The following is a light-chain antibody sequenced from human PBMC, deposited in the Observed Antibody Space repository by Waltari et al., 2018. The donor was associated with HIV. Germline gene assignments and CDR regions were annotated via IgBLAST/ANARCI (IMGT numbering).Light chain of an antibody. Sequence: EIVLTQSPATLSLAPGERATLSCRDSQSVSSYLAWYQQKPGQAPRLLIYAASNRATGIPARFSGSGSGPDFTLTISSLEPEDFAVYYCQQRSNWPITFGQGTRLEIK. J-gene: IGKJ5*01. CDR2: AAS. CDR3: QQRSNWPIT. CDR1: QSVSSY. V-gene: IGKV3-11*01.